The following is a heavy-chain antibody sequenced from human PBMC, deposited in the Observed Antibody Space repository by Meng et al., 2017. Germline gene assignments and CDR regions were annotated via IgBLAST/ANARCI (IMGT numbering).Heavy chain of an antibody. CDR3: ARREIAARPFDY. D-gene: IGHD6-6*01. V-gene: IGHV4-34*01. CDR2: INHRGST. J-gene: IGHJ4*02. CDR1: WGFFQGDH. Sequence: GRRPVWGAGSLKPSERLALTRAGYWGFFQGDHCSWIRQPPGKGLEWIGDINHRGSTNYNPSLKRRVTISVDTSKIPVSLKLSSVTSADTAVYYCARREIAARPFDYWGQGTLVTVSS.